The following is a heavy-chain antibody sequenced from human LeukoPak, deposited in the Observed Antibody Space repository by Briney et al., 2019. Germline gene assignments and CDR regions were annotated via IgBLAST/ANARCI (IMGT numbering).Heavy chain of an antibody. D-gene: IGHD6-13*01. V-gene: IGHV5-51*01. CDR3: ASWEGYSSSWPYYFDY. CDR1: GYSFTSYW. J-gene: IGHJ4*02. Sequence: GESLKISCQGLGYSFTSYWIGWVRQMPGKGLEWMGIIYPGDSDTRYSPSFQGQVTISADKSISTAYLQWSSLKASDTAMYYCASWEGYSSSWPYYFDYWGQGTLVTVSS. CDR2: IYPGDSDT.